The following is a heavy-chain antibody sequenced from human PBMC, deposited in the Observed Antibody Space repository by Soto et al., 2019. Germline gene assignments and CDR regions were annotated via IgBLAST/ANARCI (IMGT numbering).Heavy chain of an antibody. J-gene: IGHJ4*02. CDR2: IIPILGIA. CDR3: AREVGSSTSCYDY. Sequence: SVKVSCKASGGTFSSYTISWVRQAPGQGLEWMGRIIPILGIANYAQKFQGRVTITADKSTSTAYMELSSLRSEDTAVYYCAREVGSSTSCYDYWAQGTLVPVSS. D-gene: IGHD2-2*01. V-gene: IGHV1-69*04. CDR1: GGTFSSYT.